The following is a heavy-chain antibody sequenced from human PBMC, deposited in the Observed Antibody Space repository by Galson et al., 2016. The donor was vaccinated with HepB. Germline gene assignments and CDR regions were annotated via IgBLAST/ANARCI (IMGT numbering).Heavy chain of an antibody. CDR1: GFTFSNYG. J-gene: IGHJ4*02. Sequence: SLRLSCAASGFTFSNYGMHWVRQAPGKGLEWVAVISYDGRNKYYADSVKGRFTISRDSSKNTLYLQMNRLRARDTALYYCAKNDILAGYRAFDYWGQGTLVTVSS. D-gene: IGHD3-9*01. CDR3: AKNDILAGYRAFDY. CDR2: ISYDGRNK. V-gene: IGHV3-30*18.